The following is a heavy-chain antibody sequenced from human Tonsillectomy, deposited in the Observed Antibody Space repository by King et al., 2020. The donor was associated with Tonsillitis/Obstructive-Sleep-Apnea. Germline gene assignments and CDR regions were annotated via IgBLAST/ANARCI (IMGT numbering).Heavy chain of an antibody. J-gene: IGHJ4*02. CDR1: GYSITSYW. D-gene: IGHD3-3*01. CDR2: IDPSDSYI. V-gene: IGHV5-10-1*01. CDR3: TVGFDFWSGYTPFDS. Sequence: VQLVESGAEVKKPGESLKISCKGSGYSITSYWISWVRQMPGKGLEWIGRIDPSDSYINYSPSFKGHVTISADKSISTACLQWSSLKASDTAMYYCTVGFDFWSGYTPFDSWGQGTLVTVSS.